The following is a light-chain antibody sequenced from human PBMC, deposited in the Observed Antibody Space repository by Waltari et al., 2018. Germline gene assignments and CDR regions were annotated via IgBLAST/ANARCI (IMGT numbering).Light chain of an antibody. V-gene: IGKV3-15*01. CDR3: QQYTYWPPGT. CDR1: QSVGSN. Sequence: ETLMTQSPATLSVSPGERVSLSCRASQSVGSNLAWYQQRPGQAPRLLIYGASTRATGIPARFSGSGSGTEFTLTISSLQSEDFAVYYCQQYTYWPPGTFGQGTKVEIK. J-gene: IGKJ1*01. CDR2: GAS.